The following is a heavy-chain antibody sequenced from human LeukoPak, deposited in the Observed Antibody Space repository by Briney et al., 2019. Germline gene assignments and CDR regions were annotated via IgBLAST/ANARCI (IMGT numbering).Heavy chain of an antibody. Sequence: GRSLRPSCAASGFTFSSYAMHWVRQAPGKGLEWVAVISYDGSNKYYADSVKGRFTISRDNSKNTLYLQMNSLRAEDTAVYYCARAPSGTSPTDYWGQGTLVTVSS. J-gene: IGHJ4*02. D-gene: IGHD4-23*01. V-gene: IGHV3-30*04. CDR3: ARAPSGTSPTDY. CDR1: GFTFSSYA. CDR2: ISYDGSNK.